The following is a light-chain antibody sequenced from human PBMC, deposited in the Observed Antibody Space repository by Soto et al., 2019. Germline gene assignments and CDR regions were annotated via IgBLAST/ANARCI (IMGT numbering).Light chain of an antibody. CDR2: GSS. CDR3: QQYYNWRPR. Sequence: EVVMTQSPATLSVSPGDTATPSCRASQSVSSSLAWYQQKPGQPPRLLIYGSSTRATGVPARFSGSGSGTEFTLTISRLQSEDFAVYYCQQYYNWRPRFGQGTQ. V-gene: IGKV3-15*01. CDR1: QSVSSS. J-gene: IGKJ1*01.